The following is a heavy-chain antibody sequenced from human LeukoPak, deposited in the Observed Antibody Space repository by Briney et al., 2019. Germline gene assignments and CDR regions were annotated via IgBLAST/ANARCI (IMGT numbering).Heavy chain of an antibody. CDR1: GGSVSSDDHY. D-gene: IGHD2/OR15-2a*01. Sequence: SQTLSLTCTVFGGSVSSDDHYWSWIRQPPGTGLEYIGYINYRGSAYYNPSLRSRVTMLVDTSKSQFSLKLYSMTAADTAVYYCARASNFLSGFDYWGQGTLVTVSS. CDR3: ARASNFLSGFDY. J-gene: IGHJ4*02. CDR2: INYRGSA. V-gene: IGHV4-30-4*01.